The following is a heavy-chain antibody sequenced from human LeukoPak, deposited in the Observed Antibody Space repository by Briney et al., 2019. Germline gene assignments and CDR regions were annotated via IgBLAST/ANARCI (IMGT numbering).Heavy chain of an antibody. CDR3: AKLGGSPDGSGSYYKAALDY. CDR2: ISGSGGTT. Sequence: GGSLRLSCAASGFIFSNYAMSWVRQAPGKGLEWVSAISGSGGTTYSADSAKGRFTISRDNSKNTLYLRMNSLRAEDTAVYYCAKLGGSPDGSGSYYKAALDYWGQGTLVTVSS. CDR1: GFIFSNYA. V-gene: IGHV3-23*01. D-gene: IGHD3-10*01. J-gene: IGHJ4*02.